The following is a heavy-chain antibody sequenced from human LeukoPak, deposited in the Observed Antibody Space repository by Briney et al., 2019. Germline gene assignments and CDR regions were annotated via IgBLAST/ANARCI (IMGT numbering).Heavy chain of an antibody. V-gene: IGHV1-2*02. D-gene: IGHD3-22*01. Sequence: ASVKVSRKASGYIFTGSYIHWVRQAPGQGLAWMGWINPNSGDTNYAQKLQGRVTMTRDTSISTAYMELSRLRSDDTAVYYCAKERFYYDSSGYDLAWGPGTLVTVSS. CDR3: AKERFYYDSSGYDLA. J-gene: IGHJ4*02. CDR1: GYIFTGSY. CDR2: INPNSGDT.